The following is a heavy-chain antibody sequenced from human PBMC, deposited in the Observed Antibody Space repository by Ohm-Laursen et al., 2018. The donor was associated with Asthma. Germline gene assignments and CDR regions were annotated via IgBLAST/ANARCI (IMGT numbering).Heavy chain of an antibody. CDR1: GFTFSNHW. CDR2: INQDGSIW. D-gene: IGHD5-18*01. V-gene: IGHV3-7*04. Sequence: SLRLSCSASGFTFSNHWMTWVRQAPGRGLEWVANINQDGSIWGYVDSVKGRFAISRDNAHNSLYLQMNSLRAEDTAVYYCARDLTGYSYGLFDYWGQGTLVTVSS. CDR3: ARDLTGYSYGLFDY. J-gene: IGHJ4*02.